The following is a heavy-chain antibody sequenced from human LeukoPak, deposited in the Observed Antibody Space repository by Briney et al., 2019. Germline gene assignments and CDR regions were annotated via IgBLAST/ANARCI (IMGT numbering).Heavy chain of an antibody. Sequence: NPSETLSLTCTVSGGSIRSSYYYWGWIRQPPGKGLEWIGSIYDSGSTYYNPSLKSRVTISVDTSKNQFSLKLSSVTAADTAVYYCAREDYDGSYYYYGMDVWGQGTTVTVSS. D-gene: IGHD3-16*01. CDR1: GGSIRSSYYY. J-gene: IGHJ6*02. CDR3: AREDYDGSYYYYGMDV. V-gene: IGHV4-39*02. CDR2: IYDSGST.